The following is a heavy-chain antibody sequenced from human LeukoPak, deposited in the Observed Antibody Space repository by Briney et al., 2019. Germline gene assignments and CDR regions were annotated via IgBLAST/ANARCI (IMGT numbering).Heavy chain of an antibody. J-gene: IGHJ4*02. CDR1: GFTFSSYS. Sequence: GGSLRLSCAASGFTFSSYSMNWVRQAPGKGLEWVSSISSSSSYIYYADSVKGRFTISRDNAKNSLYLQMNSLRAEDTAVYYCARGPGYYDSSGEYYWGQGTLVTVSS. D-gene: IGHD3-22*01. CDR2: ISSSSSYI. CDR3: ARGPGYYDSSGEYY. V-gene: IGHV3-21*01.